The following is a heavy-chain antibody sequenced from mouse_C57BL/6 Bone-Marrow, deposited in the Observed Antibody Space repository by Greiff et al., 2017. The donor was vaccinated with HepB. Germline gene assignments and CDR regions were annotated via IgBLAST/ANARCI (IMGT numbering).Heavy chain of an antibody. D-gene: IGHD1-1*01. CDR1: GYSITSGYY. Sequence: VQLQQSGPGLVKPSQSLSLTCSVTGYSITSGYYWNWIRQFPGNKLEWMGYISYDGSNNYNPSLKNRISITRDTSKNQFFLKLNSVTTEDTATYYCARDPTVVARDYAMDYWGQGTSVTVSS. V-gene: IGHV3-6*01. J-gene: IGHJ4*01. CDR2: ISYDGSN. CDR3: ARDPTVVARDYAMDY.